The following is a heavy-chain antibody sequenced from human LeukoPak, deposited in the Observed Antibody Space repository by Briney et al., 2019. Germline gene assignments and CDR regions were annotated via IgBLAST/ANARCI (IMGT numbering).Heavy chain of an antibody. CDR1: GFTVSSNY. J-gene: IGHJ4*02. Sequence: GGSLRLSCAASGFTVSSNYMSWVRQAPGKGLEWVSVIYSGGSTYYADSVKGRFTISRDNSKNTLYLQMNSLRAEDTAVYYCAREERYYDSSGYAHYFDYWGQGTLVTVSS. CDR3: AREERYYDSSGYAHYFDY. V-gene: IGHV3-53*01. CDR2: IYSGGST. D-gene: IGHD3-22*01.